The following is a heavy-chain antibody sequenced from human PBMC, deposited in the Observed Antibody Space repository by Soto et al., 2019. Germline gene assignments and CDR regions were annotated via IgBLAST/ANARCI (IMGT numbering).Heavy chain of an antibody. CDR2: IWYDGSYK. Sequence: QVQLVESGGGVVQPGRSLRLYCAASGFTFRSYAMRWVREAPGKGLEWVAVIWYDGSYKYYADSVKGRFTISRYNSKNTMYLQMNSLRAKDTAVYYCARDGMYYDFWSGYCYSDYWGQGTLVTVSS. D-gene: IGHD3-3*01. CDR3: ARDGMYYDFWSGYCYSDY. V-gene: IGHV3-30-3*01. J-gene: IGHJ4*02. CDR1: GFTFRSYA.